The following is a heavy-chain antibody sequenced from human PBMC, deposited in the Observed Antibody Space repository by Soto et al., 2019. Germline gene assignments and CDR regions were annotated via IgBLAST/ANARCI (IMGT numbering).Heavy chain of an antibody. D-gene: IGHD4-17*01. V-gene: IGHV4-59*08. Sequence: TVLGGKIIDIDCTWIRQPPGKGLEWIGYIYYSGSTNYNPSLKSRVTISIDTSKNQFSLKLSSVTAADTAVYYCARLWTTVANEYWVQGTLVIV. CDR1: GGKIIDID. CDR3: ARLWTTVANEY. J-gene: IGHJ4*02. CDR2: IYYSGST.